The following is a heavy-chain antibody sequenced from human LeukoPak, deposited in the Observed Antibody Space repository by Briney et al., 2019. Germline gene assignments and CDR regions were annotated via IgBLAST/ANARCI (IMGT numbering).Heavy chain of an antibody. J-gene: IGHJ6*02. CDR3: ARDPSYCSSTSCYVGSPLYYYFPMDV. Sequence: GGSLRLSCAASGFTFSSYWMHWVRQAPGKGLVWVSRINSDGSSTSYADSVKGRFTISRDNAKNTLYLQMNSLRAEDTAVYYCARDPSYCSSTSCYVGSPLYYYFPMDVWGQGTTVTVSS. V-gene: IGHV3-74*01. D-gene: IGHD2-2*01. CDR1: GFTFSSYW. CDR2: INSDGSST.